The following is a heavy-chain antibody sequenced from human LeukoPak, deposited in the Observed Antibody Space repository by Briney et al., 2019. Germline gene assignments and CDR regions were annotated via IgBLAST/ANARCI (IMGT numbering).Heavy chain of an antibody. CDR3: ATYSNYNPEHDAFDI. J-gene: IGHJ3*02. CDR1: GGTFSSYA. D-gene: IGHD4-11*01. CDR2: IIPIFGTA. V-gene: IGHV1-69*05. Sequence: SVKVSCKASGGTFSSYAISWVRQAPGQGLEWMGGIIPIFGTANYAQKFQGRVTISTDEATSTAYMELSSLRSEDTAVYYCATYSNYNPEHDAFDIWGQGTMVTVSS.